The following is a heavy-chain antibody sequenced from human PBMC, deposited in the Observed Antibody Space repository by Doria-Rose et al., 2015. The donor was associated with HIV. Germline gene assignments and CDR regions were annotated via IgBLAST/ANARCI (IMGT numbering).Heavy chain of an antibody. D-gene: IGHD6-13*01. J-gene: IGHJ4*02. CDR3: ARIKSSRWYHKYYFDF. V-gene: IGHV2-26*01. CDR2: IFSDDER. CDR1: GVSLSSPGMG. Sequence: ESSPVLVKPTETLTLTCTVSGVSLSSPGMGVSWIRQPPGKALEWLANIFSDDERSYKTSLKSRLTISRGTSKSQVVLTMTDMDPVGTATYYCARIKSSRWYHKYYFDFWGQGTLVIVSA.